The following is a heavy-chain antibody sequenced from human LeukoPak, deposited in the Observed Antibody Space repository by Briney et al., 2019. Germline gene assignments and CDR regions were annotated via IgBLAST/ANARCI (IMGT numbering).Heavy chain of an antibody. CDR1: GFTVSSIY. Sequence: GGSLRLSCAASGFTVSSIYMSWVRQAPGKGLEWVSVIYSGGSTYYADSVKGRFTISRDNSKNTLYLQMNSLRAEDTAVYYCARDSPIGYCSSTSCYGMDVWGQGTTVTVSS. CDR3: ARDSPIGYCSSTSCYGMDV. D-gene: IGHD2-2*01. CDR2: IYSGGST. J-gene: IGHJ6*02. V-gene: IGHV3-66*01.